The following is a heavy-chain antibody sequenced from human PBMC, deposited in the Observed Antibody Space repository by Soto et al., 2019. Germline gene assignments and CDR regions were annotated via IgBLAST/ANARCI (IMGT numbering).Heavy chain of an antibody. CDR2: IHHSGAT. J-gene: IGHJ4*02. D-gene: IGHD3-10*01. Sequence: SSETLSLTCLVSGGSMSSPNWWTWVRQAPVKGLEWIAEIHHSGATNYSPSLKSRAVISIDKSNNQFSLQLTSVTAADTAVYYCATGSPYYYGSGGMWDSWGRGALVTVSS. CDR3: ATGSPYYYGSGGMWDS. CDR1: GGSMSSPNW. V-gene: IGHV4-4*02.